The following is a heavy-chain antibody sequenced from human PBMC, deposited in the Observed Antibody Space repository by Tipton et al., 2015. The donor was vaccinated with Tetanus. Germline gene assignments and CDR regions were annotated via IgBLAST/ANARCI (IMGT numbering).Heavy chain of an antibody. D-gene: IGHD3-22*01. CDR2: ILAGGGST. J-gene: IGHJ4*02. CDR1: GFRFNSYA. CDR3: AKAWGTVVTLDY. V-gene: IGHV3-23*01. Sequence: SLRLSCAASGFRFNSYAMSWVRQAPGKGLEGVSGILAGGGSTYYADSAKGRFTMSRDNSQDTVSLQMNNLRADDTAVYYCAKAWGTVVTLDYWGQGTLVTVSS.